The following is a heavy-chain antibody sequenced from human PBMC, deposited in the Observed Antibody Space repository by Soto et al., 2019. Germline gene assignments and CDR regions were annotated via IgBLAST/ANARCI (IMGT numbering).Heavy chain of an antibody. CDR2: IYHSGST. D-gene: IGHD6-25*01. CDR1: GCSISSSNW. J-gene: IGHJ6*02. V-gene: IGHV4-4*02. Sequence: AETLSLTCAVSGCSISSSNWWCWVRQPPGKGLEWIGEIYHSGSTNYNPSLKSRVTISVGKSKNQFSLKLSSVTAVDTAVYYCERVVAGYYYGMDVGGQGTTVTVS. CDR3: ERVVAGYYYGMDV.